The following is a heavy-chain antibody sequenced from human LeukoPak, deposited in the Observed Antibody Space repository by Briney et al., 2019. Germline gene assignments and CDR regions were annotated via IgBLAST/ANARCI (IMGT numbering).Heavy chain of an antibody. CDR1: GLTFSSYA. J-gene: IGHJ4*02. Sequence: SGGSLRLSCAASGLTFSSYAMSWVRQAPGKGLEWVSSISGSGGSKYYADSVKGRFTISRDNSKNTLYLQMNSLRAEDTDVYYCARDLHSVVLVYWGQGTLVTVSS. CDR3: ARDLHSVVLVY. V-gene: IGHV3-23*01. D-gene: IGHD4-23*01. CDR2: ISGSGGSK.